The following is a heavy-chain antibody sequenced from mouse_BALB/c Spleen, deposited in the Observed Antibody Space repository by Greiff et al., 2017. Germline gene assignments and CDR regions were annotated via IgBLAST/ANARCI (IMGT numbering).Heavy chain of an antibody. CDR1: GYTFTSYN. V-gene: IGHV1-12*01. D-gene: IGHD2-14*01. Sequence: QVQLQQPGAELVKPGASVKMSCKASGYTFTSYNMHWVKQTPGQGLEWIGAIYPGNGDTSYNQKFKGKATLTADKSSSTAYMQLSSLTSEDSAVYYCARSGVRRGFAYWGQGTLVTVSA. J-gene: IGHJ3*01. CDR3: ARSGVRRGFAY. CDR2: IYPGNGDT.